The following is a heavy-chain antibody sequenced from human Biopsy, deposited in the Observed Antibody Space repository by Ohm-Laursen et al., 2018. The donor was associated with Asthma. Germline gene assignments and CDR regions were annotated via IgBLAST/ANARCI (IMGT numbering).Heavy chain of an antibody. Sequence: SLRLSCSASGFSFSNFAMHWVRQAPGKGLEWLGVISYNGSQKYYGDSVKGRFTISRDNSKSTVFLDMTSLKSEDTGLYFCAKDEGRVKNWFDPWGPGTRVNVSS. V-gene: IGHV3-30*18. CDR1: GFSFSNFA. CDR2: ISYNGSQK. D-gene: IGHD2/OR15-2a*01. CDR3: AKDEGRVKNWFDP. J-gene: IGHJ5*02.